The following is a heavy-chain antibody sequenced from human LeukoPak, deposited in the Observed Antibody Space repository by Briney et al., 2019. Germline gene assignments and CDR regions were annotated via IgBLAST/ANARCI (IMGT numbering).Heavy chain of an antibody. CDR1: GASISSYY. CDR3: ACGFTSYAFDI. V-gene: IGHV4-59*01. Sequence: SETLSLTCSVSGASISSYYWSWIRQPPGRGLEWVGHIYDSGRTSYNLSLKSRVTIPVDTSKNHFSLKLTSVTAADMAVYYCACGFTSYAFDIWGQGTMVAVSS. CDR2: IYDSGRT. D-gene: IGHD5-12*01. J-gene: IGHJ3*02.